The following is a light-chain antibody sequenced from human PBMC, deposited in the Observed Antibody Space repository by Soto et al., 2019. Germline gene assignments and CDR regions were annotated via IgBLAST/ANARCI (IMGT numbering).Light chain of an antibody. CDR1: QDIRNY. V-gene: IGKV1-33*01. J-gene: IGKJ2*01. CDR2: DAS. CDR3: QQYDNLPRYT. Sequence: DIQMTQSPSSLSASVGDRITITCQASQDIRNYLNWYQQKPGKAPNLLFYDASNLEAGVPSRFSGGRSGTNFTYTISSLQPADIATYYYQQYDNLPRYTFGQGTRLEI.